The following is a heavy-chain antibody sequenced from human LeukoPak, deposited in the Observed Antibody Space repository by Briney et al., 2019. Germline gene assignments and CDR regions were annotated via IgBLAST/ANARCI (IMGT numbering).Heavy chain of an antibody. J-gene: IGHJ4*02. CDR1: GYTFPSYD. Sequence: ASVKVSCKASGYTFPSYDINWVRQATGQGLEWMGWMNPNSGNTGYAQKLQGRVTMSRNTSISTAYMELSSLRSEDTAVYYCARKPRRPYDYVWGSYRYNPTYYFDYWGQGTLVTVSS. CDR2: MNPNSGNT. D-gene: IGHD3-16*02. V-gene: IGHV1-8*01. CDR3: ARKPRRPYDYVWGSYRYNPTYYFDY.